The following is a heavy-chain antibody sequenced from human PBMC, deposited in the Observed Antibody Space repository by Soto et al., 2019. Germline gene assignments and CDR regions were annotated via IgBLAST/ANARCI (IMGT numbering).Heavy chain of an antibody. D-gene: IGHD6-13*01. Sequence: QVQLQESGPGRVKPSQTLSLTCTVSGGSISSGDYYWSWIRQPPGKGLEWIGYIYYSGSTYYNPSLKSRVTISVDTSKNQFSLKLSSVTAADTAVHYCASSIAAAGNFDYWGQGTLVTVS. CDR2: IYYSGST. V-gene: IGHV4-30-4*01. CDR3: ASSIAAAGNFDY. CDR1: GGSISSGDYY. J-gene: IGHJ4*02.